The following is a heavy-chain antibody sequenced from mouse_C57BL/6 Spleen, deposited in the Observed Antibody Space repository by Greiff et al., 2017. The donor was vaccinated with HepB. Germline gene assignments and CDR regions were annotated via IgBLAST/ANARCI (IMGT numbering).Heavy chain of an antibody. CDR2: IHPNSGST. Sequence: VQLQQPGAELVKPGASVKLSCKASGYTFTSYWMHWVKQRPGQGLEWIGMIHPNSGSTNYNEKFKSKATLTVDKSSSTAYMQLSSLTSEDSAVYYCASDGYYRYFDVWGTGTTVTVSS. J-gene: IGHJ1*03. CDR1: GYTFTSYW. CDR3: ASDGYYRYFDV. D-gene: IGHD2-3*01. V-gene: IGHV1-64*01.